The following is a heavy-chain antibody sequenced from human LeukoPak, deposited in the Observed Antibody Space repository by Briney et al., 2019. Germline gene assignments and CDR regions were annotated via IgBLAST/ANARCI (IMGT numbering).Heavy chain of an antibody. CDR1: GGSISSGGYY. J-gene: IGHJ4*02. CDR3: ARLLYDADQKHIGLDY. Sequence: SETLSLTCTVSGGSISSGGYYWSWIRQPPGKGLEWIGYIYHSGSTYYNPSLKSRVTISVDRSKNQFSLKLSSVTAADTAVYYCARLLYDADQKHIGLDYWGQGTLVTVSS. CDR2: IYHSGST. V-gene: IGHV4-30-2*01. D-gene: IGHD5/OR15-5a*01.